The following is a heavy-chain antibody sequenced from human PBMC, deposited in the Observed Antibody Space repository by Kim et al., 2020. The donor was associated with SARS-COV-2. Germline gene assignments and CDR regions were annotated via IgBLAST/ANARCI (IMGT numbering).Heavy chain of an antibody. J-gene: IGHJ4*02. CDR1: GYTFTSYA. CDR2: INAGNGNT. CDR3: ARGRLAGVGQPNFDY. D-gene: IGHD3-10*01. Sequence: ASVKVSCKASGYTFTSYAMHWVRQAPGQRLEWMGWINAGNGNTKYSQKFQGRVTITRDTSASTAYMELSSLRSEDTAVYYCARGRLAGVGQPNFDYWGQGTLVTVSS. V-gene: IGHV1-3*01.